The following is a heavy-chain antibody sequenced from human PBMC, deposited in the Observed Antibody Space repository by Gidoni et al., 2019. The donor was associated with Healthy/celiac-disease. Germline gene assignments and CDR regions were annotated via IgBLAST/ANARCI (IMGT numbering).Heavy chain of an antibody. D-gene: IGHD3-10*01. V-gene: IGHV1-69*06. CDR3: ARLLSRFGESTDY. J-gene: IGHJ4*02. Sequence: CKASGGTFSSYAISWVRQAPGQGLEWMGGIIPIFGTANYAQKFQGRVTITADKSTSTAYMELSSLRSEDTAVYDCARLLSRFGESTDYWGQGTLVTVSS. CDR2: IIPIFGTA. CDR1: GGTFSSYA.